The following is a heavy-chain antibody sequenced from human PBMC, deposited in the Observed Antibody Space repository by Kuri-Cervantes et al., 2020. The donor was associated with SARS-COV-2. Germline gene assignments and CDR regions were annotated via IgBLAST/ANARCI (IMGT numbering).Heavy chain of an antibody. J-gene: IGHJ4*02. CDR3: ARGASLTTVTQFDY. V-gene: IGHV1-24*01. CDR2: FDPEDGET. CDR1: GYTLTELS. Sequence: APVKVSCKVSGYTLTELSMHWVRQAPGKGLEWMGGFDPEDGETIYAQKFQGRVTMTEDTSTDTAYMELSSLRSEDTAVYYCARGASLTTVTQFDYWGQGTLVTVSS. D-gene: IGHD4-17*01.